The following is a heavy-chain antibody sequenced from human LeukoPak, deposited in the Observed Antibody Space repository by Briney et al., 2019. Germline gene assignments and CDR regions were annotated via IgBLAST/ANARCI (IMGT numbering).Heavy chain of an antibody. Sequence: TGGSPGLSCAASGFTSSSYWTSWVRQAPGKGLEWVANLKQDGSEKYYVDSVKGRFTISRDNAKNSLYLQMNSLRPEDTVVYYCARGGATAVSWGQGTLVTVSS. D-gene: IGHD5-12*01. CDR3: ARGGATAVS. J-gene: IGHJ5*02. V-gene: IGHV3-7*05. CDR2: LKQDGSEK. CDR1: GFTSSSYW.